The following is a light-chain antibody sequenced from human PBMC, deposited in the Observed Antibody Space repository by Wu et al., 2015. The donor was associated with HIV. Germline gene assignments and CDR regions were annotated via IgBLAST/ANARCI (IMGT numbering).Light chain of an antibody. CDR3: QHYDSSPWT. Sequence: EIVLTQSPGTLSLSPGERATLSCRASQSVSSSYVAWYQQKPGQAPRLFIYGASSRAAGIPDRFRGSGSGTDFTLSISRLEPEDFAVYYCQHYDSSPWTFGQGTKVEIK. J-gene: IGKJ1*01. CDR1: QSVSSSY. V-gene: IGKV3-20*01. CDR2: GAS.